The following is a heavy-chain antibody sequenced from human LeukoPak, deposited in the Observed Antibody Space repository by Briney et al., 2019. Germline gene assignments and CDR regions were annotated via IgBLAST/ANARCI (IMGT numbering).Heavy chain of an antibody. D-gene: IGHD6-25*01. Sequence: GGSLRLSCAASGLSFSSFAMNWVRQAPGEGLEWVSGISTSGGSTYYADSVKGRFTISRDNSKNILFLHMNSLRAEDTAEYCYGGAAASGYYFAYWGHGALVSVSS. J-gene: IGHJ4*03. CDR1: GLSFSSFA. V-gene: IGHV3-23*01. CDR2: ISTSGGST. CDR3: GGAAASGYYFAY.